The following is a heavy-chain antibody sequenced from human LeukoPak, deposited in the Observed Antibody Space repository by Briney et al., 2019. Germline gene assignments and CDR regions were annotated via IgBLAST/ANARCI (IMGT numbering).Heavy chain of an antibody. D-gene: IGHD1-26*01. J-gene: IGHJ3*02. CDR1: GGTFSSYA. V-gene: IGHV1-69*13. Sequence: ASVKVSCKASGGTFSSYAISWVRQAPGQGLEWMGGIIPIFGTANYAQKFQGRVTITADESTSTAYMELSSLRSEDTAVYYCAREGVGQAPGAFDIWGQGTMVTVSS. CDR2: IIPIFGTA. CDR3: AREGVGQAPGAFDI.